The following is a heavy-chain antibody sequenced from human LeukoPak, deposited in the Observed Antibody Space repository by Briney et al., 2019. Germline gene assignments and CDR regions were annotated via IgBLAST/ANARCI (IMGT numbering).Heavy chain of an antibody. D-gene: IGHD5-18*01. V-gene: IGHV1-69*13. CDR3: ARGGYSYGNHDAFDI. CDR2: IIPIFGTA. J-gene: IGHJ3*02. Sequence: SVKVSCTASGYTFTSYGISWVRQAPGQGLEWMGGIIPIFGTANYAQKFQGRVTITADESTSTAYMELSSLRSEDTAVYYCARGGYSYGNHDAFDIWGQGTMVTVSS. CDR1: GYTFTSYG.